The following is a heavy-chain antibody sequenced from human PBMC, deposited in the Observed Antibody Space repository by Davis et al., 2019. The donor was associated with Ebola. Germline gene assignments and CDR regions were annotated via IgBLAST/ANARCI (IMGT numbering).Heavy chain of an antibody. CDR1: GFTFSGYY. Sequence: GESLKISCAASGFTFSGYYMSWIRQVPGKGLEWLSYISGSSSYTNYADSVKGRFTISRDNAKNSLFLQMNSLRAEDTAVYYCVIDGEYSQVPDYWGQGTLVTVSS. D-gene: IGHD6-6*01. J-gene: IGHJ4*02. CDR2: ISGSSSYT. V-gene: IGHV3-11*06. CDR3: VIDGEYSQVPDY.